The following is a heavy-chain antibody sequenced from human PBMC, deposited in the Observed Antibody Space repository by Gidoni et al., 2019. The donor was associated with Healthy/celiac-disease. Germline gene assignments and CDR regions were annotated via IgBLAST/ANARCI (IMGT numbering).Heavy chain of an antibody. V-gene: IGHV4-34*01. Sequence: QVQLQQWGAGLLKPSETLSLTCAVYGGSFSGYYWSWIRKPPGKGLEWIGEINHSGRTNYNPSLKSRVTISVDTSKNQFSLKLSSVTAADTAVYYCARGRSRGYCSGGSCPYYYYYYGMDVWGQGTTVTVSS. CDR2: INHSGRT. CDR1: GGSFSGYY. J-gene: IGHJ6*02. D-gene: IGHD2-15*01. CDR3: ARGRSRGYCSGGSCPYYYYYYGMDV.